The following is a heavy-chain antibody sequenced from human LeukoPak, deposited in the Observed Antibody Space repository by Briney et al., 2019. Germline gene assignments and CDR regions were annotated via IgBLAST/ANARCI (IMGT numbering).Heavy chain of an antibody. Sequence: HPGGSLRLSCAVSGFAFSSYWMSWVRQAPGKGLEWVANINQGGNLKYYVDSVKGRFTISRDDAESSLYVQMNNLKDEDTAVYYCARFGYSGWDLENWGQGTLVTVSS. CDR1: GFAFSSYW. J-gene: IGHJ4*02. CDR2: INQGGNLK. CDR3: ARFGYSGWDLEN. V-gene: IGHV3-7*01. D-gene: IGHD5-12*01.